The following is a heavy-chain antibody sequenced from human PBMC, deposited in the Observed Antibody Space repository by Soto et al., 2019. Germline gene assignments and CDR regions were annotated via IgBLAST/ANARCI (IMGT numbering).Heavy chain of an antibody. CDR3: ARRRGYQYDDY. J-gene: IGHJ4*02. D-gene: IGHD5-18*01. CDR2: IFPSDSDI. Sequence: GESLKISCKAPGYSFTSYWIGWVRQMPGKGLEWMGIIFPSDSDIRYSPSFQGQVTISVDKSISTAYLQWSSLKASDTAMYYCARRRGYQYDDYWGQGTLVTVSS. V-gene: IGHV5-51*01. CDR1: GYSFTSYW.